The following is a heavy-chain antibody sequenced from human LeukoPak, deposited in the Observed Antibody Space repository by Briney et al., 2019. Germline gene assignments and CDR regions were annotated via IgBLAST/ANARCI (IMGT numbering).Heavy chain of an antibody. D-gene: IGHD6-13*01. Sequence: TGGSLRLSCAASGFTFSSYWMSWVRQAPGKGLEWVANIKQDGSEKYYVDSVKGRFTISRDNAKRSLYLQMNSLRAEDTAVYYCAKYRGRQQLYSAFDSWGQGTLVTVSS. CDR3: AKYRGRQQLYSAFDS. CDR2: IKQDGSEK. V-gene: IGHV3-7*03. CDR1: GFTFSSYW. J-gene: IGHJ4*02.